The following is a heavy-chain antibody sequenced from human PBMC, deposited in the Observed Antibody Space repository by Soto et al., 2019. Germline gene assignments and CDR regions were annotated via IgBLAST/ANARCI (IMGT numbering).Heavy chain of an antibody. CDR1: GYTFTSYG. Sequence: ASVKVSCKASGYTFTSYGISWARQAPGQGLEWMGWISAYNGNTNYAQKLQGRVTMTTDTSTSTAYMELRSLRSDDTAVYYCAREIGEIYYYYMDVWGKGTTVTVSS. J-gene: IGHJ6*03. V-gene: IGHV1-18*01. CDR2: ISAYNGNT. CDR3: AREIGEIYYYYMDV.